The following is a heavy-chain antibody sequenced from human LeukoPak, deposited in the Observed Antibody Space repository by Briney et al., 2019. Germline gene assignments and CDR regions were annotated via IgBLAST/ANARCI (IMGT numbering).Heavy chain of an antibody. CDR3: ARRRHTYDFWSGSPFDY. CDR2: INHSGST. CDR1: GGSFSGYY. Sequence: SETLSLTCAVYGGSFSGYYWSCIRQPPGKGLEWIGEINHSGSTNYNPSLKSRVTISVDTSKNQFSLKLSSVTAADTAVYYCARRRHTYDFWSGSPFDYWGQGTLLTVSS. J-gene: IGHJ4*02. D-gene: IGHD3-3*01. V-gene: IGHV4-34*01.